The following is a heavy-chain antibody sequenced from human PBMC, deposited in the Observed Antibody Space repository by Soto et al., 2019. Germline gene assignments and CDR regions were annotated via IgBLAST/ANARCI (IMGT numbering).Heavy chain of an antibody. CDR2: IRSMTYGGTT. CDR3: TRVSPDCSVCSCYPLT. J-gene: IGHJ5*02. D-gene: IGHD2-15*01. Sequence: EVQLVESGGGLVKPGRSLRLSCSASGFTFGDYAMSWFRQAPGKGLEWVSFIRSMTYGGTTEYAPSVKGRFTISRDDSKTVAYLQMNSLKTEDTAVYYCTRVSPDCSVCSCYPLTWGQGTLVTVSS. CDR1: GFTFGDYA. V-gene: IGHV3-49*05.